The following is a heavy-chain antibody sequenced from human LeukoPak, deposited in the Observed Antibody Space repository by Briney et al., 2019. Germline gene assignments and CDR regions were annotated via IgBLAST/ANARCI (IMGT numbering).Heavy chain of an antibody. CDR1: GFTFSSYG. D-gene: IGHD2-15*01. V-gene: IGHV3-33*01. CDR2: IWYDGSNK. J-gene: IGHJ6*02. CDR3: ATQDVYYYYGMDV. Sequence: GRSLRLSCAASGFTFSSYGMHWVRQAPGKGLEWVAVIWYDGSNKYYADSVKGRFTISRDNAKNSLYLQMNSLRAEDTAVYYCATQDVYYYYGMDVWGQGTTVTVSS.